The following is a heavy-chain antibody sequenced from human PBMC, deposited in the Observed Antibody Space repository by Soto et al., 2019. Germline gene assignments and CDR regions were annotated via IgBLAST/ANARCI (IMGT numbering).Heavy chain of an antibody. Sequence: EGRLLESGGGLVQPGGSLEVSCRASGFNFANYAMSWVRQAPGKGPEWVSSVGGGGSDTKYADSVRGRFTISRDDSKKPLFLHMNGLKAEDTAIYFCAKDFIPRNSIYDPFDIWGQGTTVTVSS. CDR3: AKDFIPRNSIYDPFDI. CDR1: GFNFANYA. V-gene: IGHV3-23*01. D-gene: IGHD2-21*01. CDR2: VGGGGSDT. J-gene: IGHJ3*02.